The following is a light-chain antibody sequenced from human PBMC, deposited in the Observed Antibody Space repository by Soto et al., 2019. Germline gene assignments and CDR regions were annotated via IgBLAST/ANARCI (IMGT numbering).Light chain of an antibody. CDR3: QQYNSYSWT. CDR2: KAS. V-gene: IGKV1-5*03. J-gene: IGKJ1*01. Sequence: DSQMTQSPSTLSSSVGDRVTMTCRASQSISSWLAWYQQKPGKAPKLLIYKASSLESGVPSRFSGSGSGTEFTLTISSLQPDDFATYYCQQYNSYSWTFGQGTKVDIK. CDR1: QSISSW.